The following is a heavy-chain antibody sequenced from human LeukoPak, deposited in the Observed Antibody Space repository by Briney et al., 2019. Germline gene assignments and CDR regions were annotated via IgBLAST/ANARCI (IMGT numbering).Heavy chain of an antibody. CDR3: LRGDSRDF. CDR1: GFTFSGSA. CDR2: IRSKANNYAT. V-gene: IGHV3-73*01. D-gene: IGHD3-22*01. J-gene: IGHJ4*02. Sequence: GGSLRLSCAASGFTFSGSAIHWVRQASGKGLEWVGRIRSKANNYATTYAASVKGRFTISRDDSKNSLYLQMNSLRVDDAAVYYCLRGDSRDFWGQGTLVTVSS.